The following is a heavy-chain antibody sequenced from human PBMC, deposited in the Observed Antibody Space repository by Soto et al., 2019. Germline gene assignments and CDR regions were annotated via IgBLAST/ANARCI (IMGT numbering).Heavy chain of an antibody. D-gene: IGHD3-22*01. V-gene: IGHV3-21*03. J-gene: IGHJ4*01. CDR3: TTDSYSTMIVVRFDY. CDR1: GFTFSSYS. CDR2: INSDCSCI. Sequence: GGSLRLSCAASGFTFSSYSMNWVRQAPGKGLEWVSYINSDCSCICYADSVKCRFTISRDNAKNTLYLQMNSLKTEDTGIYYCTTDSYSTMIVVRFDYWGHGTLVTVSS.